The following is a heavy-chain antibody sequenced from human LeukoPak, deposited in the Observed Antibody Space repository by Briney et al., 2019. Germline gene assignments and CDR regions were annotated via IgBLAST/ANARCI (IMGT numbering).Heavy chain of an antibody. V-gene: IGHV4-34*01. CDR3: AKSMDILTGYLWSLDY. Sequence: PSETLSLTCAVYGGSFSGYYWSWLRQPPGKGLEWIGEINHSGSTNYNPSLKSRVTISVDTSKNQFSLKLSSVTAADTAVYYCAKSMDILTGYLWSLDYWGQGTLVTVSS. CDR2: INHSGST. J-gene: IGHJ4*02. CDR1: GGSFSGYY. D-gene: IGHD3-9*01.